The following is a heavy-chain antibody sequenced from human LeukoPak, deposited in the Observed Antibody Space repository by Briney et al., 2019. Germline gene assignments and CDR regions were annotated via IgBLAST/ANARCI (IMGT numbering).Heavy chain of an antibody. J-gene: IGHJ4*02. V-gene: IGHV3-48*01. Sequence: GGSLRLSCAASGFTFSSYSMNWVRQAPGEGLEWVSYISSSSSTIYYADSVKGRFTISRDNAKNSLYLQMNSLRAEDTAVYYCARGVVGATRRIDYWGQGTLVTVSS. CDR2: ISSSSSTI. CDR1: GFTFSSYS. D-gene: IGHD1-26*01. CDR3: ARGVVGATRRIDY.